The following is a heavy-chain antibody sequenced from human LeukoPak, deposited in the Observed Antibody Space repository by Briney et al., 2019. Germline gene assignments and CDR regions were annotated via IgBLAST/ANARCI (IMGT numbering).Heavy chain of an antibody. CDR2: MNPNSGNT. Sequence: ASVKVSCKASGYTFTSYDINWVRQATRHGLEWMGWMNPNSGNTGYAQKFQGRVTITRNTSISTAYMELSSLRSEDTAVYYSARRSYYYYYMDVWGKGTTVTVSS. CDR1: GYTFTSYD. V-gene: IGHV1-8*03. CDR3: ARRSYYYYYMDV. J-gene: IGHJ6*03.